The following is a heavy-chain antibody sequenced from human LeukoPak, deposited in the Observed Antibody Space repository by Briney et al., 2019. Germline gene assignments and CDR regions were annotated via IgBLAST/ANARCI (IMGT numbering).Heavy chain of an antibody. CDR2: IRSDGSNK. CDR1: GFSFSSYG. D-gene: IGHD2-2*01. V-gene: IGHV3-30*02. J-gene: IGHJ5*02. Sequence: GGSLRLSCAGSGFSFSSYGMHWVRQAPGKGLEWMAFIRSDGSNKYYADSVKGRFTISRDNSKNTLYLQMNSLRAEDTAVYYCARDIPAAGGFDPWGQGTLVTVSS. CDR3: ARDIPAAGGFDP.